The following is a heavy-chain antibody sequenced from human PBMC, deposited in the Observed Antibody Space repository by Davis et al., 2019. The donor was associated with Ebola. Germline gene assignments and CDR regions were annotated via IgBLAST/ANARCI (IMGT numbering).Heavy chain of an antibody. D-gene: IGHD1-26*01. CDR1: GYTFTSYD. CDR3: ARGNSGSSDY. Sequence: AASVQVSCQASGYTFTSYDINWVRQATGQGLEWMGWVNPNSGNTGYAQKFQGRVSMTRNTSISTAYMELRSLRSEDTAVYYCARGNSGSSDYWGQGTLVTVSS. CDR2: VNPNSGNT. V-gene: IGHV1-8*01. J-gene: IGHJ4*02.